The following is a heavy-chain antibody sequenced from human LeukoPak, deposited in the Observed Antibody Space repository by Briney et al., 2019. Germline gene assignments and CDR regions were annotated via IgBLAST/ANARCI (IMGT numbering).Heavy chain of an antibody. V-gene: IGHV1-46*01. J-gene: IGHJ6*03. CDR1: GYTFTSYY. CDR3: ARVAAEVVGVPGAIGFGWLRRDYYYMDV. CDR2: INPSGGST. Sequence: ASVKVSCKASGYTFTSYYIHWVRQAPGEGLEWMGIINPSGGSTSYAQKFQGRVTMTRDMSTSTVYMELSSLGSEDTAVYYCARVAAEVVGVPGAIGFGWLRRDYYYMDVWGKGTTVTVSS. D-gene: IGHD2-2*02.